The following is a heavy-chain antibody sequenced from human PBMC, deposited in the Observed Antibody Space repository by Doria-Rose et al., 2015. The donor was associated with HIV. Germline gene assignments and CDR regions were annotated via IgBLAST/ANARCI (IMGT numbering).Heavy chain of an antibody. J-gene: IGHJ4*02. Sequence: QTTLKESGPVLVKPTETLTLTCTVSGVSLSSPGMGVSWIRQPPGKALEWLANLFSDDERSYTTSLKSRLTIYRGASKSQVVLTMTDMDPVDTATYYCARIKSSRWYHKYYFDFWGQGTLVIVSA. CDR3: ARIKSSRWYHKYYFDF. V-gene: IGHV2-26*01. CDR1: GVSLSSPGMG. D-gene: IGHD6-13*01. CDR2: LFSDDER.